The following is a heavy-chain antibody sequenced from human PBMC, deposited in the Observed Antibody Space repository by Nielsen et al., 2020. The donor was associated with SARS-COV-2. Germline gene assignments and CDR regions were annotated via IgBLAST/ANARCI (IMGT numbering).Heavy chain of an antibody. CDR3: ARGQYDSII. CDR2: ISSGGDRT. CDR1: GFTFGSFA. J-gene: IGHJ3*02. V-gene: IGHV3-23*01. Sequence: GGSLRLSCAASGFTFGSFAMSWVRQAPGKGLEWVSTISSGGDRTYYPDSVKGRFTISRDNSKNTLYLQMNSLRAEDTAVYYCARGQYDSIIWGQGTMVTVSS. D-gene: IGHD3-22*01.